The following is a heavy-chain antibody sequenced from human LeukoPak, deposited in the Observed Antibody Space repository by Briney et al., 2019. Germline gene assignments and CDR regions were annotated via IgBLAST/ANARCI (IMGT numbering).Heavy chain of an antibody. J-gene: IGHJ4*02. CDR3: AKVEQQLVMEYYFDY. CDR1: GFAFSSYA. V-gene: IGHV3-23*01. CDR2: ISGSGGSS. Sequence: GGSLRLSCAASGFAFSSYAMSWVRQAPGKGLEWVSAISGSGGSSYYADSVKGRFTISRDNSKNTLYLQMNSLRAEDTAVYYCAKVEQQLVMEYYFDYWGQGTLVTVSS. D-gene: IGHD6-13*01.